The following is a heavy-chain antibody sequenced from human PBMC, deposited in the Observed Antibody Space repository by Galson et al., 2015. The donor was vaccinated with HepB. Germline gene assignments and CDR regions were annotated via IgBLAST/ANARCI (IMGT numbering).Heavy chain of an antibody. D-gene: IGHD6-13*01. V-gene: IGHV3-74*01. Sequence: SLRLSCAASGFTFGSYWMHWVRQAPGKGLMWVSRINSDGSTTTYADSVKGRFTISRDNAKNTLYLQMSSLRAEDTAVYYCPRDLRVVGYSDSRFGRYYYYGMDVWGRGTTVTVSS. CDR1: GFTFGSYW. CDR3: PRDLRVVGYSDSRFGRYYYYGMDV. CDR2: INSDGSTT. J-gene: IGHJ6*02.